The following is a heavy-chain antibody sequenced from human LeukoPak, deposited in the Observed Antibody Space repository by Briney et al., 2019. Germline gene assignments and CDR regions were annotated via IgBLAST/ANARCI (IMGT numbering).Heavy chain of an antibody. CDR1: GFTFSSYW. CDR3: ARDQRNYYDSSPIGY. Sequence: GGSLRLSCAASGFTFSSYWMSWVRQAPGKGLEWVANIKQDGSEKYYVDSVKGRFTISRDNAKNSLYLQMNSLRAEDTAVYYCARDQRNYYDSSPIGYWGQGTLVTVSS. J-gene: IGHJ4*02. CDR2: IKQDGSEK. D-gene: IGHD3-22*01. V-gene: IGHV3-7*01.